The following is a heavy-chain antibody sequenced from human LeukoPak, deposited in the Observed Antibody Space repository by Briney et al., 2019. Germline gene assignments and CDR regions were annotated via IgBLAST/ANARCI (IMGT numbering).Heavy chain of an antibody. V-gene: IGHV3-23*01. J-gene: IGHJ4*02. CDR1: GFTFKIYT. CDR2: ISDSGGST. Sequence: GGSLRPSCACSGFTFKIYTMRGGPQAPGKGLEWVSAISDSGGSTYYTDSVKGRFTISRDNFKNTLYLQMNSLRAEDTAVYYCAKQVPSSSCTYDWRQGTLVTVSS. CDR3: AKQVPSSSCTYD. D-gene: IGHD6-19*01.